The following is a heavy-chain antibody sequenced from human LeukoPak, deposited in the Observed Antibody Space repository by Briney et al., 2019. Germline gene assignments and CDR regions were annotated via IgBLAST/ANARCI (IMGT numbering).Heavy chain of an antibody. CDR3: ARVGGYSYGPGAFDI. D-gene: IGHD5-18*01. V-gene: IGHV3-21*01. J-gene: IGHJ3*02. Sequence: GGPLRLSCAASGFTFSSYSMSWVRQAPVKGLEWVSSISSSSSYIYYADSVKGRFTISRDNAKNSLYLQMNSLRAEDTAVYYCARVGGYSYGPGAFDIWGQGTMVTVSS. CDR1: GFTFSSYS. CDR2: ISSSSSYI.